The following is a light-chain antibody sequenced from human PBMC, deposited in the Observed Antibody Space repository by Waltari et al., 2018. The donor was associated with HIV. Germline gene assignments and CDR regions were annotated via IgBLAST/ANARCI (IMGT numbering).Light chain of an antibody. CDR2: ASS. V-gene: IGKV1-39*01. CDR3: QQIFSNPLTSLA. J-gene: IGKJ4*01. Sequence: DIQMTQSPSSLSASVGDRVTITCRASQNINNLLNWYQQKPGQAPNLLIYASSNLQDGVPSRFSGSGSGTDFTLTISSFQPGDFATYYCQQIFSNPLTSLAFGGGTKVEI. CDR1: QNINNL.